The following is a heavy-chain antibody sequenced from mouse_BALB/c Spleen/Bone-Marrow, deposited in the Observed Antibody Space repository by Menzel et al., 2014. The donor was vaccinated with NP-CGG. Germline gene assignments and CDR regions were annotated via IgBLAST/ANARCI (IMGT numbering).Heavy chain of an antibody. CDR1: GFNIKDTY. CDR2: IDPANGNT. V-gene: IGHV14-3*02. J-gene: IGHJ3*01. CDR3: APYYYSSSLFAY. Sequence: VQLQQSGAELVKPGASVKLSCTASGFNIKDTYMHWVKQRPEQGLEWIGRIDPANGNTKYDPKFQGKATITADTSSNTAYLQLSSLTSEDTAVYYCAPYYYSSSLFAYWGQGTLVTVSA. D-gene: IGHD1-1*01.